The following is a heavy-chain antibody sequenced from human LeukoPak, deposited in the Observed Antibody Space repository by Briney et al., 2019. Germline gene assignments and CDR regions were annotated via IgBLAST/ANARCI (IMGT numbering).Heavy chain of an antibody. CDR2: ISGSSTNI. CDR3: ARCYSSWSRIDS. D-gene: IGHD6-13*01. CDR1: GFTFSAYN. V-gene: IGHV3-21*01. J-gene: IGHJ4*02. Sequence: GGSLRLSCAGSGFTFSAYNMNWVRQAPGKGLEWVSSISGSSTNIYYGDSVKGRFTISRDNAKNSLYLQMNSLRAEDTAVYYCARCYSSWSRIDSWGQGTLVTVSS.